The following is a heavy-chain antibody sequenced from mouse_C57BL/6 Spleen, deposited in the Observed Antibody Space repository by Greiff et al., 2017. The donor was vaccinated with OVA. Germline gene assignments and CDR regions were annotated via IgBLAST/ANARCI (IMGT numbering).Heavy chain of an antibody. J-gene: IGHJ2*01. CDR2: IYPRSGNT. D-gene: IGHD4-1*01. CDR1: GYTFTSYG. Sequence: VQGVESGAELARPGASVKLSCKASGYTFTSYGINWVKQRTGQGLEWIGEIYPRSGNTYYNEKFKGKATLTADKSSSTAYMELRSLTSEDSAVYFCAQLTGSHFDYWGQGTTLTVSS. CDR3: AQLTGSHFDY. V-gene: IGHV1-81*01.